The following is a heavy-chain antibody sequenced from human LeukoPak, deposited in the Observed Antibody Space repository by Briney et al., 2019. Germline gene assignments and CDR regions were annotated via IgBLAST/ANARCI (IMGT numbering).Heavy chain of an antibody. J-gene: IGHJ3*01. D-gene: IGHD3-10*01. CDR1: GYTFASYH. Sequence: GASVTISFTASGYTFASYHMHWVRQAPGQGLEWMGRIDPNSGGTNFAQKFQGRVTVTRDTSISTAYMELSGLRSDDTAVYFCAREGGYGSGSYYRLDTFDVWGQGTMVIVSS. CDR3: AREGGYGSGSYYRLDTFDV. CDR2: IDPNSGGT. V-gene: IGHV1-2*06.